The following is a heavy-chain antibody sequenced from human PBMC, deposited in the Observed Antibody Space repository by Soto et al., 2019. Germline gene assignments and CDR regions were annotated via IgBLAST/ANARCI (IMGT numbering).Heavy chain of an antibody. D-gene: IGHD1-1*01. Sequence: QVQLVQSGAEVKKPGSSVKVSCKASGGTFSSYAMSWVRQAPGQGLEWMGGIIPILGTANYAQKFQGRVTITADESTSTAYMELSSMRSEDTSVYYCAKDRSGTAIDYWGQGTLVTVSS. CDR2: IIPILGTA. J-gene: IGHJ4*02. V-gene: IGHV1-69*01. CDR3: AKDRSGTAIDY. CDR1: GGTFSSYA.